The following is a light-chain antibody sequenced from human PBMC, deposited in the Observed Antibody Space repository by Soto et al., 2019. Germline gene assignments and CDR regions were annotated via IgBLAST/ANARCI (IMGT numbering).Light chain of an antibody. CDR2: SAS. CDR3: QQRSNWPPT. V-gene: IGKV3-11*01. J-gene: IGKJ4*01. CDR1: QNVGND. Sequence: EIVLTQSPATLSLSPGERATLSCRASQNVGNDLVRYHQKRGQAPRLLIYSASNRATGIPARFSGSGSGTDFTLTISSLEPEDFAAYYCQQRSNWPPTFGGGTKVEIK.